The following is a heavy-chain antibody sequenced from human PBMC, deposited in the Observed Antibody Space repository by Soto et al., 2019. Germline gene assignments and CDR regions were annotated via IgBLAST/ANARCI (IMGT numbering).Heavy chain of an antibody. V-gene: IGHV4-34*01. CDR1: GGSFSGYY. Sequence: SETLSLTCAVYGGSFSGYYWSWIRQPPGKGLEWIGEINHSGSTNYNPSLKSRVTISVDTSKNQFSLKLSSVTAADTAVYYCARVAAPMGCAFDIWGQGTMVTVSS. CDR3: ARVAAPMGCAFDI. CDR2: INHSGST. J-gene: IGHJ3*02. D-gene: IGHD3-16*01.